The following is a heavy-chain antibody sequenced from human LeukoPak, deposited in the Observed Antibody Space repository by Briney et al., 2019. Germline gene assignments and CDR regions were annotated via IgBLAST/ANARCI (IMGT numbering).Heavy chain of an antibody. CDR2: INHSGGT. D-gene: IGHD3-10*01. CDR3: ARDPARPRNYYGSGSFVYYGMDV. J-gene: IGHJ6*04. CDR1: GGSFSGYY. V-gene: IGHV4-34*01. Sequence: SEPLSLPCAFYGGSFSGYYWSWIRPPPGKGLEWIGEINHSGGTNYNPSLKSRVTISVDTSKNQFSLKLSSVTAADTAVYYCARDPARPRNYYGSGSFVYYGMDVWGKGTTVTVSS.